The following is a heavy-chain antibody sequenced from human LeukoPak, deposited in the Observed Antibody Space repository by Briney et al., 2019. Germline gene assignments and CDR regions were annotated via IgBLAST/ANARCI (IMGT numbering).Heavy chain of an antibody. J-gene: IGHJ3*02. CDR3: ARLGMFFYDTNGFLDAFDI. D-gene: IGHD3-22*01. CDR1: GGSISSNTYY. V-gene: IGHV4-39*01. CDR2: LYYSGNT. Sequence: PSETLSLTCSVSGGSISSNTYYWGWIRQPPGMGLVWIGSLYYSGNTYYNPSLKSRVTISVDTSKNQFSLDLSSVAAADTAVYYCARLGMFFYDTNGFLDAFDIWGQGTMVTVSS.